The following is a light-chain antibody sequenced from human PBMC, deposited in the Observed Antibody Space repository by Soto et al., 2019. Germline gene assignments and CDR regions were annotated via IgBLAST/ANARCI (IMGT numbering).Light chain of an antibody. V-gene: IGKV1-5*01. Sequence: DILLTPFPSISFATIGDRVTITCRASQRIDTWLAWYQQKPGKAPKLLISDASNLKSGVPSRFSGSGSGTEFTLTISSLQPDDFATFYCQQYNSYSPTFGQGTKVDIK. J-gene: IGKJ1*01. CDR3: QQYNSYSPT. CDR1: QRIDTW. CDR2: DAS.